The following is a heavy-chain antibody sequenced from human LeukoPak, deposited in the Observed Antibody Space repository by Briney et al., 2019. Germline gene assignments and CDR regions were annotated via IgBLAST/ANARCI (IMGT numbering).Heavy chain of an antibody. CDR2: IYHSGST. V-gene: IGHV4-4*02. CDR1: GGSISSSNW. Sequence: SGTLSLTCAVSGGSISSSNWWSWVRQPPGKGLEWIGEIYHSGSTFYNPSLKSRVTISADTSRKQFSLKLTSVTATDTAVYYCARGTGGYRFDPWGQGILVTVSS. D-gene: IGHD1-1*01. CDR3: ARGTGGYRFDP. J-gene: IGHJ5*02.